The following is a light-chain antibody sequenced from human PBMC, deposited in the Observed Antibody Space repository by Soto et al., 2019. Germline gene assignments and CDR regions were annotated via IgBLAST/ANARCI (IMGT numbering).Light chain of an antibody. V-gene: IGLV2-23*02. J-gene: IGLJ2*01. CDR2: EVS. Sequence: QSVLTQPASVSGSPGQSITISCTGTSSDVGSYNLVSWYQQHPGKAPKLMIYEVSKRPSGVSNRFSGSKSSNTASLTISGLQAEDEADYYCCSYAGSSTVVFGGGTKLTVL. CDR1: SSDVGSYNL. CDR3: CSYAGSSTVV.